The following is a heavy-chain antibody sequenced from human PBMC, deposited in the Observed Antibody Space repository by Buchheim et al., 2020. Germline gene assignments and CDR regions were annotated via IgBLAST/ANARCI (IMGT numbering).Heavy chain of an antibody. CDR3: ARSDNRVGYYFDY. Sequence: VQLQESGPGLVKPSQTLSLTCTVSAGSICSGGYYWSWLRPHPGKGLEWIGYIYYSGSTYYKQSLKSRVTTSVDTSKNQFSLKLSTVTAADTAVYYCARSDNRVGYYFDYWGQGTL. D-gene: IGHD1-1*01. CDR2: IYYSGST. CDR1: AGSICSGGYY. J-gene: IGHJ4*02. V-gene: IGHV4-31*03.